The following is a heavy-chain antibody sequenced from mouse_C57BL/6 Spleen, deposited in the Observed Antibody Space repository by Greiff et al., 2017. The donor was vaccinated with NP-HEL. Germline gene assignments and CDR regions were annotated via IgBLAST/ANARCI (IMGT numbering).Heavy chain of an antibody. CDR1: GYAFSSSW. Sequence: VQLQESGPELVKPGASVKISCKASGYAFSSSWMNWVKQRPGKGLEWIGRIYPGDGDTNYNGKFKGKATLTADKSSSTAYMQLSSLTSEDSAVYFCARGRLEDYAMDYWGQGTSVTVSS. CDR3: ARGRLEDYAMDY. CDR2: IYPGDGDT. J-gene: IGHJ4*01. V-gene: IGHV1-82*01. D-gene: IGHD2-4*01.